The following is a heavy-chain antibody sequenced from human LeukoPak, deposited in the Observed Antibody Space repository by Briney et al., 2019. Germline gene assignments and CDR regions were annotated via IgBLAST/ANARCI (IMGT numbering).Heavy chain of an antibody. Sequence: GGSLRLSCAASRFTFSSYWMGWVRQTPGKGLEWVANIKQDGSEKYYVDSVKGRFTISRDNAKNSLYLQMNSLRAGDTAVYYCARENYFDYWGQGTLVTVSS. CDR2: IKQDGSEK. V-gene: IGHV3-7*01. J-gene: IGHJ4*02. CDR1: RFTFSSYW. CDR3: ARENYFDY.